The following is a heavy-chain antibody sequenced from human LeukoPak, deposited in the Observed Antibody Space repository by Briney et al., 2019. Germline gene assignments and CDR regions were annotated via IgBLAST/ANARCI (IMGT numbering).Heavy chain of an antibody. V-gene: IGHV3-23*01. D-gene: IGHD5-12*01. Sequence: GGSLRLSCAASGFTFSSYAMTWVRQAPGKGLEWGSVISAGGGSTYYADSVKGRFTISRDNSKNTLYLQMNSLRAEDTAVYYCAKDLDSGYDSGPAFDYWGQGTLVTVSS. CDR2: ISAGGGST. CDR3: AKDLDSGYDSGPAFDY. CDR1: GFTFSSYA. J-gene: IGHJ4*02.